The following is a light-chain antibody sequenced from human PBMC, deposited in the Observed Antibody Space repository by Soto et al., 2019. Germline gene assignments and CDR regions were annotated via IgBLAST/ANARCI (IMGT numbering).Light chain of an antibody. Sequence: DIQMTQSPSTLSASVGDRVTITCRASQSISSWLAWYQQKPGKAPKLLIYDASSLESGVPSRFSGSGSGTEFTLTISSLQPDDFATYYCQQYNSYPGDTCGQGTKLEIK. CDR3: QQYNSYPGDT. V-gene: IGKV1-5*01. J-gene: IGKJ2*01. CDR2: DAS. CDR1: QSISSW.